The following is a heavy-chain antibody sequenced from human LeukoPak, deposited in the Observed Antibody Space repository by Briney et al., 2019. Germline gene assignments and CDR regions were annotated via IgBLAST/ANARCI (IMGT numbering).Heavy chain of an antibody. Sequence: WVRQAPGKGLEWIGSIYYSGSTYYNPSLKSRVTISVDTSKNQFSLKLSSVTAADTAVYYCARDPGGDYWGQGTLVTVSS. CDR2: IYYSGST. J-gene: IGHJ4*02. CDR3: ARDPGGDY. D-gene: IGHD2-8*02. V-gene: IGHV4-39*07.